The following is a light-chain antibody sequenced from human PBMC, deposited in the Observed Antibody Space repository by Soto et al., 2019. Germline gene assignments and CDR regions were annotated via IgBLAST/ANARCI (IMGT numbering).Light chain of an antibody. V-gene: IGKV3-20*01. CDR1: RTVDGNY. J-gene: IGKJ3*01. Sequence: EVVLTQSPGTLSLSPGERATLSGRASRTVDGNYLAWYHQKPGQAPRLLIHSASTRAPGIPDRFSASGAGTDFTLTISRLEPEDSAVYYCQQYSASPRTFGPGTKVDIK. CDR3: QQYSASPRT. CDR2: SAS.